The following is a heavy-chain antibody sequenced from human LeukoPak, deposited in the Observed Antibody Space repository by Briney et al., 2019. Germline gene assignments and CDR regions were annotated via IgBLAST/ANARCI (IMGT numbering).Heavy chain of an antibody. Sequence: PSETLSLTCAVYGGSFSGYYWSWIRQPPGKGLEWIGEINHSGSTNYNPSLKSRVTISVDTSKNQFSLKLSSVTAADTAVYYCARVGYEYYYYYYMDVWGKGTTVTISS. J-gene: IGHJ6*03. CDR3: ARVGYEYYYYYYMDV. CDR2: INHSGST. CDR1: GGSFSGYY. D-gene: IGHD5-12*01. V-gene: IGHV4-34*01.